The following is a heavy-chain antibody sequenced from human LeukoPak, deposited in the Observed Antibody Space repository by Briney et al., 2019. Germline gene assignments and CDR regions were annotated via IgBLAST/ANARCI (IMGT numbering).Heavy chain of an antibody. D-gene: IGHD3-10*01. Sequence: GGSLRLSCVASGFTFSSYAMHWVRQAPGKGLEWVAVISYDGSNKYYADSVKGRFTISRDNSKNTLYLQMNSLRAEDTAVYYCARGLWFGELSTEPWGQGTLVTVSS. CDR3: ARGLWFGELSTEP. CDR1: GFTFSSYA. J-gene: IGHJ5*02. V-gene: IGHV3-30*04. CDR2: ISYDGSNK.